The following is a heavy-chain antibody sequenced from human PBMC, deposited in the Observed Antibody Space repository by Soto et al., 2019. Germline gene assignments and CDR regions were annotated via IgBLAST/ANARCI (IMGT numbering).Heavy chain of an antibody. CDR2: ITSDGTGT. J-gene: IGHJ4*02. V-gene: IGHV3-74*01. Sequence: EVQLVQSGGGLVQPGGSLRLYCAASGFTFSNYWIHWVRQAPGKGLVVVSRITSDGTGTAYAGSVEGRSTISRDNARSRVYLQMNSLRAVDTAVDYCARDCGYGTRVDRWGQGTLVTVSS. D-gene: IGHD5-12*01. CDR3: ARDCGYGTRVDR. CDR1: GFTFSNYW.